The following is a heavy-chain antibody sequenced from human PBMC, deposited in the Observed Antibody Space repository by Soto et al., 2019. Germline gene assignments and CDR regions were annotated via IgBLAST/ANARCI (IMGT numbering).Heavy chain of an antibody. V-gene: IGHV1-69*02. CDR2: IIPILGIA. CDR3: AGKPPSMNPAYYDYYYMDV. CDR1: GGTFSSYT. J-gene: IGHJ6*03. D-gene: IGHD3-22*01. Sequence: QVQLVQSGAEVKKPGSSVKVSCKASGGTFSSYTISWVRQAPGQGLEWMGRIIPILGIANYAQKFQGRVTITADKSTSTAYMELSSLRSEDTAVYYCAGKPPSMNPAYYDYYYMDVWGKGTTVTVSS.